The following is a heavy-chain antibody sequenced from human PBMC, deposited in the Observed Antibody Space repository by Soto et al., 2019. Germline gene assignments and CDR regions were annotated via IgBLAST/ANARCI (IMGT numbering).Heavy chain of an antibody. CDR3: ATDVVNSGSYPFDY. CDR1: GFTFSSYG. V-gene: IGHV3-30*03. Sequence: QVQLVESGGGVVQPGRSLRLSCAASGFTFSSYGMHWVRQAPGKGLEWVAVISYDGSNKYYADSVKGRFTISRDNSKNPLYLQMNSLRAEDTAVYYCATDVVNSGSYPFDYWGQGTLVTVSS. CDR2: ISYDGSNK. J-gene: IGHJ4*02. D-gene: IGHD1-26*01.